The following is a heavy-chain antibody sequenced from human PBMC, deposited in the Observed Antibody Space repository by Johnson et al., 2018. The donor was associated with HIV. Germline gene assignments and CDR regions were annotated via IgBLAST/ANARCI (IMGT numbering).Heavy chain of an antibody. CDR2: ISYYGSNK. CDR3: ARPVAGMNDAFDI. D-gene: IGHD6-19*01. V-gene: IGHV3-30-3*01. CDR1: GFTFSSYA. Sequence: QVQLVESGGGVVQPGRSLRLSCAASGFTFSSYAMHWVRQAPGKGLEWVAVISYYGSNKYYADSVKGRFTISRDNSKNTLYLQMNSLRAEDTAVYYCARPVAGMNDAFDIWGQGTTVTVSP. J-gene: IGHJ3*02.